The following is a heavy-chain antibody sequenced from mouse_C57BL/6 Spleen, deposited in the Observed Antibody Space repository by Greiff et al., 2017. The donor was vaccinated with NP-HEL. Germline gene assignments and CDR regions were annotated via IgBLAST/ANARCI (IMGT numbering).Heavy chain of an antibody. J-gene: IGHJ3*01. D-gene: IGHD1-1*01. CDR3: ARVTTEAY. CDR2: IYPGDGDT. V-gene: IGHV1-82*01. Sequence: QVQLQQSGPELVKPGASVKISCKASGYAFSSSWMNWVKQRPGKGLEWIGRIYPGDGDTNYNGKFKGKATLTADKSSSTAYMQLSSLTSEDSAVYFCARVTTEAYWGQGTLVTVSA. CDR1: GYAFSSSW.